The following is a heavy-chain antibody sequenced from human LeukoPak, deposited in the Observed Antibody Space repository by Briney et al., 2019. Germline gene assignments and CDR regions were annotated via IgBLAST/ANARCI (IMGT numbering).Heavy chain of an antibody. CDR3: AKEGIDAFDI. CDR1: GFTFSSYG. CDR2: ISYDGWDR. Sequence: GRSLRLSCSAPGFTFSSYGMHWVRQAPGKGPEWVAFISYDGWDRYYADSVKGRFTISRDNSKNTLYLQMSSLRAEDTAVYYCAKEGIDAFDIWGQGTMVTVSS. J-gene: IGHJ3*02. V-gene: IGHV3-30*02.